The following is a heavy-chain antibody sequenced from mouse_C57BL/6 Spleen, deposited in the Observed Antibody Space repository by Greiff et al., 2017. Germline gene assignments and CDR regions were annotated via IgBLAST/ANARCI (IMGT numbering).Heavy chain of an antibody. J-gene: IGHJ1*03. CDR2: ISSGSSTI. V-gene: IGHV5-17*01. Sequence: EVNVVESGGGLVKPGGSLKLSCAASGFTFSDYGMHWVRQAPGKGLEWVAYISSGSSTIYYADTVKGRFTISRDNAKNTLFLQMTSLRSEYTAMYYCANGNYGWYFDVWGTGTTVTVSS. D-gene: IGHD2-1*01. CDR3: ANGNYGWYFDV. CDR1: GFTFSDYG.